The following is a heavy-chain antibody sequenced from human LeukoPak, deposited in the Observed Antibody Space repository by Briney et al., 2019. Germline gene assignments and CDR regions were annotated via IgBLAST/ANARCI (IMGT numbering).Heavy chain of an antibody. CDR1: GFTFSSYG. V-gene: IGHV3-30*03. Sequence: GGSLRLSCAASGFTFSSYGMHWVRQAPGKGLEWVAVISYDGSNKYYADSVKGRSTISRDNSKNTLYLQMNSLRAEDTAVYYCARGRDYYGSGSYYFDYWGQGTLVTVSS. D-gene: IGHD3-10*01. CDR3: ARGRDYYGSGSYYFDY. CDR2: ISYDGSNK. J-gene: IGHJ4*02.